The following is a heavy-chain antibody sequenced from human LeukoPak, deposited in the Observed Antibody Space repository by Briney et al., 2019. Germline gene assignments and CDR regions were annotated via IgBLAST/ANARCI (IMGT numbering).Heavy chain of an antibody. J-gene: IGHJ4*02. Sequence: GGSLRLSCAASGFTVSSNYMSWVRQAPGKGLEWVSVIYSGGSTYYADSVKGRFTISGDNSKNTLYLQMNSLRAEDTAVYYCARDLFAAMAPDWGQGTLVTVSS. D-gene: IGHD5-18*01. CDR3: ARDLFAAMAPD. V-gene: IGHV3-66*01. CDR2: IYSGGST. CDR1: GFTVSSNY.